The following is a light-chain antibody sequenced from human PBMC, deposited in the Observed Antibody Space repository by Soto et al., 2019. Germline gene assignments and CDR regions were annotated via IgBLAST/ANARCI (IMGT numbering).Light chain of an antibody. CDR3: QQYGSSGT. V-gene: IGKV3-20*01. Sequence: ELVLTQSPATLSSFPGDRVTLSCRASQYINTRLAWYQHRPGQAPRLLIYQTSIRAAGIPARFSASGSGTDFTLTISRLEPEDFAVYYCQQYGSSGTFGQGTKVDIK. CDR1: QYINTR. J-gene: IGKJ1*01. CDR2: QTS.